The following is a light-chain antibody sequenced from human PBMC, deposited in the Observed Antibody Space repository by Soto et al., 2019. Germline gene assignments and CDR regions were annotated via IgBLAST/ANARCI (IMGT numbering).Light chain of an antibody. J-gene: IGKJ1*01. V-gene: IGKV3-20*01. CDR2: GAS. Sequence: EIVLTQSPGTLSLSPGERATLSCGASQSVSSSYLAWYQQKPGQAPRLLIYGASSKATGIPDRFSGSGSGTDHTLTISRLEPEEFAVYYCQQYDSSPVTFGQGTKVEIK. CDR1: QSVSSSY. CDR3: QQYDSSPVT.